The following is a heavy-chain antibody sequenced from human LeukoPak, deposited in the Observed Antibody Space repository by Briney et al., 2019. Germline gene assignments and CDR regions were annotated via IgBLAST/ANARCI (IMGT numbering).Heavy chain of an antibody. Sequence: GGSLRLSCAASGFTFSSYSMNWVRQAPGKGLEWVSSISSSSSYIYYADSVKGRFTISRDNGKSSLFLQMNSLRAEDTAVYYCARVRSVGGNPHAFDIWGQGTMVTVSS. D-gene: IGHD4-23*01. J-gene: IGHJ3*02. V-gene: IGHV3-21*01. CDR1: GFTFSSYS. CDR2: ISSSSSYI. CDR3: ARVRSVGGNPHAFDI.